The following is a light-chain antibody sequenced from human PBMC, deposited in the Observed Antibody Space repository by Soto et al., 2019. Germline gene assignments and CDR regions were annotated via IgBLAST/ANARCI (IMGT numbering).Light chain of an antibody. J-gene: IGLJ2*01. V-gene: IGLV2-14*03. Sequence: QSALTQPASVSGSPGQSITISCSGTSSDVGAYNYVSWYQQHPGKAPKLIIYEVNNRPSGVSDRFSGSKSANTASLTISGLRAEDEADYYCLSYTASDTFLCGGGTKLTVL. CDR2: EVN. CDR3: LSYTASDTFL. CDR1: SSDVGAYNY.